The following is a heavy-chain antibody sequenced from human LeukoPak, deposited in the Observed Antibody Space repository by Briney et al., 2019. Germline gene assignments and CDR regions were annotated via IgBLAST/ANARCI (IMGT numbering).Heavy chain of an antibody. Sequence: GRSLRLSCAASGFTFDDYAMHWVRQAPGKGLEWVSGISWNSGSIGYADSVKGRSTISRDNAKNSLYLQMNSLRAEDTALYYCAKSVGITIFGVVIPYFDYWGQGTLVTVSS. CDR2: ISWNSGSI. D-gene: IGHD3-3*01. CDR1: GFTFDDYA. J-gene: IGHJ4*02. V-gene: IGHV3-9*01. CDR3: AKSVGITIFGVVIPYFDY.